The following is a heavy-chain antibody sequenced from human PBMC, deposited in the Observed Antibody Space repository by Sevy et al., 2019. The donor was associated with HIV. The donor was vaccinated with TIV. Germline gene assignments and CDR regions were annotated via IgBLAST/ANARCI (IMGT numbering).Heavy chain of an antibody. Sequence: SEALSLTCTVSGGSISSGGYYWSWLRQHPGKGLEWTGYIYYSGSTYYNPSLKSRVTISVDTSKNQFSLKLTSVTAADTAVYYCARTSQGRYRYGYGAFDIWGQGTMVTVSS. V-gene: IGHV4-31*03. CDR1: GGSISSGGYY. CDR2: IYYSGST. J-gene: IGHJ3*02. CDR3: ARTSQGRYRYGYGAFDI. D-gene: IGHD5-18*01.